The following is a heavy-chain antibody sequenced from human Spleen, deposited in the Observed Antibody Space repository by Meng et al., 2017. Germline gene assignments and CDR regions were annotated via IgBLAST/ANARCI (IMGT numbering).Heavy chain of an antibody. CDR2: IISKVDSGTT. V-gene: IGHV3-15*01. CDR1: GGTFRNFW. J-gene: IGHJ4*02. Sequence: GGSMRLSCVASGGTFRNFWMTWVRQAPGKGLGWVGRIISKVDSGTTDFAAPGKGRSTISRDDAQNTLYLQMDSLKTEDTAVYYCSGHIDYWGQGTLVTVSS. CDR3: SGHIDY.